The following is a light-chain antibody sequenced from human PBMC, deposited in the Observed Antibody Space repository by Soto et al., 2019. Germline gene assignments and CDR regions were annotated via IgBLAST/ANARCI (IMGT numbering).Light chain of an antibody. CDR2: DAS. J-gene: IGKJ5*01. Sequence: AIQLTQSPSSLSASVGDGVTITCRASQGISSALAWYQQKPGKAPKLLIYDASSLESGVPSRFSGSGSGTDFTLTISSLQHEDFATYYCQQFNSYPITFGQGTRLEIK. CDR1: QGISSA. CDR3: QQFNSYPIT. V-gene: IGKV1-13*02.